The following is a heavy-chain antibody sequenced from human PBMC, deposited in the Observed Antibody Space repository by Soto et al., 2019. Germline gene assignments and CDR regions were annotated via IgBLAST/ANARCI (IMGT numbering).Heavy chain of an antibody. J-gene: IGHJ5*02. CDR1: GFTFSSYG. CDR2: IWYDGSNK. V-gene: IGHV3-33*01. D-gene: IGHD6-13*01. Sequence: QVQLVESGGGVVQPGKSLRLSCAASGFTFSSYGMHWVRQAPGKGLEWVAVIWYDGSNKYYADSVKGRFTISRDNSKNTIYLQMNSLRAEDTAVYYCARDSPTQQLAPLNWFDPWGQGILVTVSS. CDR3: ARDSPTQQLAPLNWFDP.